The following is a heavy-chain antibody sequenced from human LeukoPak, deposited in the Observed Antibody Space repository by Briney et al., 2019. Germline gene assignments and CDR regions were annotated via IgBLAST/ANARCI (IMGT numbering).Heavy chain of an antibody. CDR1: GGSISSSSYY. CDR2: IYYSGST. J-gene: IGHJ4*02. D-gene: IGHD3-10*01. Sequence: SETLSLTCTVSGGSISSSSYYWGWIRQPPGKGLEWIGSIYYSGSTYYNPSLKSRVTISVDTSKDQFSLKLSSVTAADTAVYYCARHSSVLPFDYWAREPWSPSPQ. V-gene: IGHV4-39*01. CDR3: ARHSSVLPFDY.